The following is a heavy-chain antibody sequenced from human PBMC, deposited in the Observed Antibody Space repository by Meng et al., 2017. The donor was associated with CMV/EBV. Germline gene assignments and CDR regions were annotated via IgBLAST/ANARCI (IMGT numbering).Heavy chain of an antibody. J-gene: IGHJ6*02. CDR2: ISSSGSTI. CDR1: GFTFSDYY. D-gene: IGHD1-1*01. CDR3: AGLESPYYYYGMDV. V-gene: IGHV3-11*01. Sequence: SCAASGFTFSDYYMSWIRQAPGKGLEWVSYISSSGSTIYYADSVKGRFTISRDNAKNSLYLQMNSLRAEDTAVYYCAGLESPYYYYGMDVWGQGTTVTVSS.